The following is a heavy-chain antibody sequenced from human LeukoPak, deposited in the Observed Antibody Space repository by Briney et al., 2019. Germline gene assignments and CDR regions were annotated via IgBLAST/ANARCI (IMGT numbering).Heavy chain of an antibody. J-gene: IGHJ4*02. CDR1: GGSFSGYY. CDR2: INHSGST. Sequence: SETLSLTCAVYGGSFSGYYWSWIRQPPGKGLEWIGEINHSGSTNYNPSLKSRVTISVDTSKNQFSLKLSSLTAADTAVYYCARGVYSSLLDYWGEGTLVTVSS. V-gene: IGHV4-34*01. D-gene: IGHD2-21*01. CDR3: ARGVYSSLLDY.